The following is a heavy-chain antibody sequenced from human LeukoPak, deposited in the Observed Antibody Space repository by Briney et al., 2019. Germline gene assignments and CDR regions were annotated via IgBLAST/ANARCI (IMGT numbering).Heavy chain of an antibody. J-gene: IGHJ4*02. CDR1: GGTFSSYA. D-gene: IGHD3-3*01. CDR3: ARDRSGHLDY. Sequence: SVKVSCKASGGTFSSYAISWVRQAPGQGLEWMGRITPILGIANYAQKFQGRVTITADKSTSTAYMELSSLRSEDTAVYYCARDRSGHLDYWGQGTLVTVSS. V-gene: IGHV1-69*04. CDR2: ITPILGIA.